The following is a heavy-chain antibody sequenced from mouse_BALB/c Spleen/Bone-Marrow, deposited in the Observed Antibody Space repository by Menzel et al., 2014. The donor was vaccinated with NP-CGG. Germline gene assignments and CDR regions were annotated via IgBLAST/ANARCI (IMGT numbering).Heavy chain of an antibody. V-gene: IGHV5-17*02. Sequence: EVHLVESGGGLVQPGGSRKLSCAASGFTFSSFGMHWVRQAREKGLEWVAYISSGSSTVYYADKVMGRFTISRDNPKNTLFLQMTSLRSEDTAMYYCARSGSSSGYFDYWGQGTTLTVSS. CDR1: GFTFSSFG. J-gene: IGHJ2*01. CDR2: ISSGSSTV. CDR3: ARSGSSSGYFDY. D-gene: IGHD1-1*01.